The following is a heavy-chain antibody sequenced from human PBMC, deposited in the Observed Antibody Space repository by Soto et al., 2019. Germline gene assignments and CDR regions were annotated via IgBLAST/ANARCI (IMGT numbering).Heavy chain of an antibody. J-gene: IGHJ4*02. CDR1: GVTFTRYS. V-gene: IGHV3-21*06. Sequence: GGPLSLSCGASGVTFTRYSMNWVRKTPGKGLEWVSSISSTTNYIYYGDSMKGRSTISRDNAKNSLYLEMNSLRAEDTAVYYCARESEDLTSNFDYWGQGTLVTVS. CDR2: ISSTTNYI. CDR3: ARESEDLTSNFDY.